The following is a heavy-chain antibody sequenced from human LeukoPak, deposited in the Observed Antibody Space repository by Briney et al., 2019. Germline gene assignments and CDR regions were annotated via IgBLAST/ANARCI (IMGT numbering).Heavy chain of an antibody. D-gene: IGHD5/OR15-5a*01. CDR3: ARLSRAFDYFDY. CDR1: RFTFSNYA. J-gene: IGHJ4*02. V-gene: IGHV3-23*01. CDR2: ISGSAAGT. Sequence: GGSLRLSCAASRFTFSNYAMNWVRQAPGKGLEWVSAISGSAAGTYFADSVKGRFTISRDNAKNSLYLQMNSLRAEDTAVYYCARLSRAFDYFDYWGQGTLVTVSS.